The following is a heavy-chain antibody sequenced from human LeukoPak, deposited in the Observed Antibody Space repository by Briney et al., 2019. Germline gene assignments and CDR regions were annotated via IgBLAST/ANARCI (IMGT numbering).Heavy chain of an antibody. J-gene: IGHJ5*02. V-gene: IGHV4-61*02. CDR1: GGSISSGSYH. Sequence: SETLSLTCTVSGGSISSGSYHWSWIRQPAGKGLEWIGRIYTSGSTNYNPSLKSRVTISVDTSKNQFSLKLSSVTAADTAVYYCARVGYSSSWYRGWFDPWGQGTLVTVSS. D-gene: IGHD6-13*01. CDR3: ARVGYSSSWYRGWFDP. CDR2: IYTSGST.